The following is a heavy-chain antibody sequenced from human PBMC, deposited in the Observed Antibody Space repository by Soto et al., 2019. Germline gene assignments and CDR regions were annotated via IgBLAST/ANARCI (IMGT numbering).Heavy chain of an antibody. CDR3: ARRYCSSTSCYNWFYP. V-gene: IGHV4-30-4*01. D-gene: IGHD2-2*01. CDR1: GGSISSGDYY. CDR2: IYYSGST. Sequence: SETLSLTCTVSGGSISSGDYYWSWIRQPPGKGLEWIGYIYYSGSTYYNPSLKSRVTISVDTSKNQFSLKLSSVTAADTAVYYCARRYCSSTSCYNWFYPWGQGTLVTVSS. J-gene: IGHJ5*02.